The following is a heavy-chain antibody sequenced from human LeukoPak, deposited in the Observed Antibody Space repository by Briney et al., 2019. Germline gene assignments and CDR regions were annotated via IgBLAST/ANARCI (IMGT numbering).Heavy chain of an antibody. CDR2: IYNSGST. Sequence: SETLPLTCNVSGDSISKSRHFWAWIRQSPGRGLEWIGYIYNSGSTYYNPSLKSRVTVSVDTSKNQFSLKLSSVTAADTAVYYCARDVKSRRRQWFGELSVYYYYYMDVWGKGTTVTISS. CDR1: GDSISKSRHF. J-gene: IGHJ6*03. CDR3: ARDVKSRRRQWFGELSVYYYYYMDV. V-gene: IGHV4-39*07. D-gene: IGHD3-10*01.